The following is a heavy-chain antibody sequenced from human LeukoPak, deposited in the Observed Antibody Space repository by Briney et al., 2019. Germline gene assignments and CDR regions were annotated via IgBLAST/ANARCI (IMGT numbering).Heavy chain of an antibody. V-gene: IGHV3-30*18. CDR1: GFTFSSYG. J-gene: IGHJ4*02. CDR2: ISYDGSNK. CDR3: AKDNRYGDYRFRGFAY. Sequence: GGSLRLSCAASGFTFSSYGMHWVRQAPGKGLEWVAVISYDGSNKYYADSVKGRFTISRGNSKNTLYLQMNSLRAEDTAVYYCAKDNRYGDYRFRGFAYWGQGTLVTVSS. D-gene: IGHD4-17*01.